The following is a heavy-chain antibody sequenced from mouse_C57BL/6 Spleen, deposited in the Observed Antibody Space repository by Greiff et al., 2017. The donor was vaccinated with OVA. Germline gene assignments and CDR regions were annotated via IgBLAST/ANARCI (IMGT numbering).Heavy chain of an antibody. V-gene: IGHV1-53*01. D-gene: IGHD2-3*01. CDR1: GYTFTSYW. CDR3: ARGGYYVGYAMDY. J-gene: IGHJ4*01. Sequence: QVQLQQSGTELVKPGASVKLSCKASGYTFTSYWMHWVKQRPGQGLEWIGNINPSNGGTNYNEKFKSKATLTVDKSSSTAYMQLSSLTSEDSAVYYCARGGYYVGYAMDYWGQGTSVTVSS. CDR2: INPSNGGT.